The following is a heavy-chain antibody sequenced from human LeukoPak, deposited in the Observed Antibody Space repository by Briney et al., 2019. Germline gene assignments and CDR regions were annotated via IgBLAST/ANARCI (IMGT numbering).Heavy chain of an antibody. Sequence: PSETLSLTCAVYGESLNSYYWSWIRQPPGKGLEWIGEIYESGSTEYNPSLKSRVTISMVPSKQQFSLSLTSVAAADTAVYYCARFQLLHFDYWGQGTLVTVSS. V-gene: IGHV4-34*01. D-gene: IGHD2-2*01. CDR1: GESLNSYY. J-gene: IGHJ4*02. CDR2: IYESGST. CDR3: ARFQLLHFDY.